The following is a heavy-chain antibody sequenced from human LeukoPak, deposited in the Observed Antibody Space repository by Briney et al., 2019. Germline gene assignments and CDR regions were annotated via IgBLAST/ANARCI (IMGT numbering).Heavy chain of an antibody. V-gene: IGHV3-23*01. Sequence: GGSLSLSCAASGFTFSTYAMSWVRQAPGKGLECVSSISGRDGSTYYADSVKGRFTISRDNSKNTLYLQMNSLRAGDTAIYYCAKAGNIRFDYWGQGTLVTVSS. D-gene: IGHD2/OR15-2a*01. J-gene: IGHJ4*02. CDR1: GFTFSTYA. CDR2: ISGRDGST. CDR3: AKAGNIRFDY.